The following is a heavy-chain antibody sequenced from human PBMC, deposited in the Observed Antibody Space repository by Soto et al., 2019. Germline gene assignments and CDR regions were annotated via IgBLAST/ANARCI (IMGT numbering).Heavy chain of an antibody. D-gene: IGHD5-12*01. CDR2: IKQHGSEE. V-gene: IGHV3-7*03. CDR3: ATSGYDPRRGRGWGDYYYYGMGV. J-gene: IGHJ6*02. CDR1: GFTFSNYW. Sequence: EVQLVESGGGLVQPGVSLRLSCAASGFTFSNYWMSWVRQAPGKGLEWVATIKQHGSEEYNVDSVKGRFTISRDNAKNSQDLELNSRRAKDSAVYYCATSGYDPRRGRGWGDYYYYGMGVWSQGTTVTVCS.